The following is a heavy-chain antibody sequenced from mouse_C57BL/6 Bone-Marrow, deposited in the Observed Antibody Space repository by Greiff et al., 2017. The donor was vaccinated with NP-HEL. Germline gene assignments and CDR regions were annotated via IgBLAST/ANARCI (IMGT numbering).Heavy chain of an antibody. J-gene: IGHJ2*01. CDR3: ARGSYDGYYEYFDY. D-gene: IGHD2-3*01. CDR2: FHPYNDDT. V-gene: IGHV1-47*01. CDR1: GYTFTTYP. Sequence: QVQLQQSGAELVKPGASVKMSCKASGYTFTTYPIEWMKQNHGKSLEWIGNFHPYNDDTKYNEKFKGKATLTVDKSSSTVYLELSRLTSDDSAVYYCARGSYDGYYEYFDYWGQGTTLTVSS.